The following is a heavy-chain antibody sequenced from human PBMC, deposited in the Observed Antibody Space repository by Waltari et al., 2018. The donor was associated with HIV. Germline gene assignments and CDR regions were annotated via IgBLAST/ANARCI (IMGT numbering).Heavy chain of an antibody. CDR1: GGSISSSSYY. Sequence: QLQLQESGPGLVKPSETLSLTCTVPGGSISSSSYYWGWIRQPPGKGLEWIGSIYYRGSTYYNPSLKMRVTISVDTSKNQCSLKLSSVTAADTAVYYCARVVSDDSSGYYGTIDYWGQGTLVTVSS. V-gene: IGHV4-39*07. CDR3: ARVVSDDSSGYYGTIDY. D-gene: IGHD3-22*01. J-gene: IGHJ4*02. CDR2: IYYRGST.